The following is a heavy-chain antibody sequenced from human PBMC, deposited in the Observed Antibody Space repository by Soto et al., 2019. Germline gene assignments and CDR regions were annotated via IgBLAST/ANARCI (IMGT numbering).Heavy chain of an antibody. J-gene: IGHJ4*02. CDR3: ARDDGYSSGPSIDY. D-gene: IGHD6-19*01. CDR2: IKQDGSEK. Sequence: PGGSLRLSCAASGFTFSSYWMSWVRQAPGKGLEWVANIKQDGSEKYYVDSVKGRFTISRDNAKNSLYLQMNSLRAEDTAVYYCARDDGYSSGPSIDYWGQGTLVTVSS. V-gene: IGHV3-7*01. CDR1: GFTFSSYW.